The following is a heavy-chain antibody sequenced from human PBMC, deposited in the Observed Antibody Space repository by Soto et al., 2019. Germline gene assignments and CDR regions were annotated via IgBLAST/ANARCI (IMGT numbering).Heavy chain of an antibody. J-gene: IGHJ4*02. Sequence: GGSLRLSCAASGFTFSSYAMSWVRQAPGKGLEWVSAISGSGGSTYYADSVKGRFTISRDNSKNTLYLQMNSLRAEDTAVYYCAKGVYGALEWLFLYYFDYWGQGTLVTVSS. V-gene: IGHV3-23*01. D-gene: IGHD3-3*01. CDR1: GFTFSSYA. CDR3: AKGVYGALEWLFLYYFDY. CDR2: ISGSGGST.